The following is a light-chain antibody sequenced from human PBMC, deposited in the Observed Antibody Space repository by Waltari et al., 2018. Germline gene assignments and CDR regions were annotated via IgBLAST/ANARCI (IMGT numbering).Light chain of an antibody. J-gene: IGKJ4*01. CDR3: QQRRDWPLT. V-gene: IGKV3-11*01. CDR2: DTT. CDR1: PSVTPY. Sequence: CSARPSVTPYLACYRPKPGQAPSLVSYDTTDRATGIPVRFSGSGFGTDVTLTISCLEPEDFAIYYCQQRRDWPLTFGGGTKVEIK.